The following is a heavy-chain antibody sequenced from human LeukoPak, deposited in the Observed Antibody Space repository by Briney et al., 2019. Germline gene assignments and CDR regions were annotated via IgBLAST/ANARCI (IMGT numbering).Heavy chain of an antibody. J-gene: IGHJ6*02. V-gene: IGHV5-51*01. CDR2: IYPHNSEI. CDR1: GYSFSSYW. Sequence: GESLKISGKGSGYSFSSYWIAWVRQMPGKGLEWMAIIYPHNSEITYSPSFQGQVTISADKSISTAYLQWSNLKPSDSAMYYCARSFVAGAGYYYGMDVWGQGTTVTVSS. D-gene: IGHD6-19*01. CDR3: ARSFVAGAGYYYGMDV.